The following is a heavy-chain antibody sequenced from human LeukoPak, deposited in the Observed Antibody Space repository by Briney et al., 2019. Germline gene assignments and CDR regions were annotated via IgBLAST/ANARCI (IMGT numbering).Heavy chain of an antibody. CDR3: AREGQWLPDWFDP. D-gene: IGHD6-19*01. CDR1: GGSISISSYY. CDR2: ISYSGST. V-gene: IGHV4-61*01. J-gene: IGHJ5*02. Sequence: SETLSLTCTVSGGSISISSYYWSWIRQPPGKGLEWIGYISYSGSTNYNPSLKSRVTISIDASKNQFSLKLSSVTAADTAVYYCAREGQWLPDWFDPWGQGTLVTVSS.